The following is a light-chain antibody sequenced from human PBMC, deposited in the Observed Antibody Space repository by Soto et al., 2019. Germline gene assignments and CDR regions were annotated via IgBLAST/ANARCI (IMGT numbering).Light chain of an antibody. J-gene: IGLJ2*01. CDR3: LLCYDGPVV. V-gene: IGLV7-46*01. CDR1: TGAVTSVHY. Sequence: QAVVTQEPSLTVSPGGTVTLTCGSSTGAVTSVHYPYWFQQKPGQAPRTLIYDTSNKHSWTPARFSGSLLGGKAALTLSGAQPEDEAEYYCLLCYDGPVVFGGGTKLTGL. CDR2: DTS.